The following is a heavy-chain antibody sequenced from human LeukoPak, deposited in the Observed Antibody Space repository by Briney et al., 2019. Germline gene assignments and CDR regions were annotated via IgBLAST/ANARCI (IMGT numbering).Heavy chain of an antibody. CDR2: INPNSGGT. V-gene: IGHV1-2*04. J-gene: IGHJ3*02. CDR1: GYTFTGYY. Sequence: ASVKVSCKASGYTFTGYYMHWVRQAPGQGLEWMGWINPNSGGTNYAQKFQGWVTMTRDTSISTAYMELSRLRSDDTAVYYCTRGEYSRAPAGAFDIWGQGTMVTVSS. D-gene: IGHD6-6*01. CDR3: TRGEYSRAPAGAFDI.